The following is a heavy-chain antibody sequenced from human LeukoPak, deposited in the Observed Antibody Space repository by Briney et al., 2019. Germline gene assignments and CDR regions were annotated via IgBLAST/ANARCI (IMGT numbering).Heavy chain of an antibody. CDR2: INHSGST. J-gene: IGHJ4*02. Sequence: GSLRLSCAASGFTFSSYAMSWVRQPPGKGLEWIGEINHSGSTNYNPSLKSRVTISVDTSKNQFSLKLSSVTAADTAVYYCARESRASNWGQGTLVTVSS. V-gene: IGHV4-34*01. CDR1: GFTFSSYA. CDR3: ARESRASN.